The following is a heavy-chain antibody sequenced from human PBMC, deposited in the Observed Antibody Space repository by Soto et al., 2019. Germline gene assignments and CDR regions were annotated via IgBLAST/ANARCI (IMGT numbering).Heavy chain of an antibody. D-gene: IGHD3-22*01. Sequence: SETLSLTCTVSGGSVSSGSYYWSWIRQPPGKGLEWIGYIYYSGSTNYNPSLKSRVTISVDTSKNQFSLKLSSVTAADTAVYYCARAVRYYYDSSGCPFDYWGQGTQVTVSS. CDR2: IYYSGST. CDR1: GGSVSSGSYY. J-gene: IGHJ4*02. V-gene: IGHV4-61*01. CDR3: ARAVRYYYDSSGCPFDY.